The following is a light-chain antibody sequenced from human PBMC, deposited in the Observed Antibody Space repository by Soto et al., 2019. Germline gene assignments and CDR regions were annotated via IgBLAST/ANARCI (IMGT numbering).Light chain of an antibody. V-gene: IGKV4-1*01. CDR2: WAS. CDR3: QQYYSTPRT. J-gene: IGKJ1*01. CDR1: QSVLYSSNNKNY. Sequence: IVMTQSPDSLAVSLGERATINCKSSQSVLYSSNNKNYLAWYQQKPGQPPKLLIYWASTRESGVPDRFSGSGSGTDFTLPISSLQAEDVAVYCCQQYYSTPRTFGQGTKVDIK.